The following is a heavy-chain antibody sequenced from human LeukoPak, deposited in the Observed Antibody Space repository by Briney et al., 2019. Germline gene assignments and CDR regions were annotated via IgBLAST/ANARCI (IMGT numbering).Heavy chain of an antibody. CDR3: ARGRNTMTY. CDR1: GGPFSGYY. V-gene: IGHV4-34*01. CDR2: INHSGST. Sequence: SETLSLTCAVYGGPFSGYYWSWIRQPPGKGLEWIGEINHSGSTNYNPSLKSRVTISVDTSKNQFSLKLSSVTAADTAVYYCARGRNTMTYWGQGTLVTVSS. J-gene: IGHJ4*02. D-gene: IGHD3-22*01.